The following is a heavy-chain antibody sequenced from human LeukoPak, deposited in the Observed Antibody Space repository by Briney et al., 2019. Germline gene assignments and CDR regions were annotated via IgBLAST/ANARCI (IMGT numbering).Heavy chain of an antibody. D-gene: IGHD5-18*01. CDR1: GGSISSGGYY. J-gene: IGHJ4*02. Sequence: SETLSLTCTVSGGSISSGGYYWSWIRQHPGKGLEWIGYIYYSGSTYYNPSLKSRVTISVVTSKNQFSLKLSSVTAADTAVYYCASTVDTAMVNPYCFDYWGQGTLVTVSS. CDR2: IYYSGST. CDR3: ASTVDTAMVNPYCFDY. V-gene: IGHV4-31*03.